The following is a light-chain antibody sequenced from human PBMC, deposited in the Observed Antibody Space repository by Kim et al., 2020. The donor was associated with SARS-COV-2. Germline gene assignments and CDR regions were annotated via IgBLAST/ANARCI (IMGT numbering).Light chain of an antibody. J-gene: IGLJ2*01. CDR2: EVS. CDR1: SSDVGSYNR. CDR3: SSYTSSSTLI. V-gene: IGLV2-18*02. Sequence: QSALTQPPSVSGSPGQSVTISCTGTSSDVGSYNRVSWYQQPPGTAPKLIIYEVSDRPSGVPHRFSGSKSGNTASLTISWLQTEDEADYYCSSYTSSSTLIFGGGTQLTV.